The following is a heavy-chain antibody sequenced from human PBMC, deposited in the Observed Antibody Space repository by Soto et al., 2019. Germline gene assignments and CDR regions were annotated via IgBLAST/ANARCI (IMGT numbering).Heavy chain of an antibody. CDR1: GCTFSSYA. V-gene: IGHV1-69*13. D-gene: IGHD3-22*01. CDR3: ARGPDYYDSSGYYYDWFDP. Sequence: GAAVKVSCKASGCTFSSYAISWVRQAPGQGLEWMGGIIPIFGTSNYAQKFQGRVTITADESTSTAYMELSSLRSEDTAVYYCARGPDYYDSSGYYYDWFDPWGQGTLVTVSS. CDR2: IIPIFGTS. J-gene: IGHJ5*02.